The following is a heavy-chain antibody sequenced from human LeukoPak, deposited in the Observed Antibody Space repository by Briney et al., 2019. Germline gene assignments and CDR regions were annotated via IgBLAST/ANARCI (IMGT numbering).Heavy chain of an antibody. CDR1: GFTFSSYG. D-gene: IGHD6-13*01. J-gene: IGHJ4*02. V-gene: IGHV3-33*01. CDR2: IWYDGSNT. CDR3: ARDHLISSAGNDY. Sequence: GGSLRLSCAASGFTFSSYGMHWVRQAPGKGLEWVAVIWYDGSNTYYVDSVKGRFTISRDNSKNTLYLQMNSLRAEDTAVYYCARDHLISSAGNDYWGPGTLVTVSS.